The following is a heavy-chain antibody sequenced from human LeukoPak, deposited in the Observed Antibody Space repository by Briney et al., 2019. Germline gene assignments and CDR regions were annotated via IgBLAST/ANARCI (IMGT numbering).Heavy chain of an antibody. CDR1: GFTFSGYW. D-gene: IGHD2-2*01. CDR3: ARDEPKDIVVVPAASSCNY. Sequence: GGSLRLSCAASGFTFSGYWISWVRQAPGQGLEWMGGIIPIFGTANYAQKFQGRVTITADESTSTAYMELSSLRSEDTAVYYCARDEPKDIVVVPAASSCNYWGQGTLVTVSS. CDR2: IIPIFGTA. J-gene: IGHJ4*02. V-gene: IGHV1-69*01.